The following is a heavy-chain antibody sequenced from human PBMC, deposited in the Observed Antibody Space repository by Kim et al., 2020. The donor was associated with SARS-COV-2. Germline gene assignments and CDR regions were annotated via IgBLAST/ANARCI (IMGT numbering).Heavy chain of an antibody. V-gene: IGHV5-10-1*01. CDR3: ARLRAVAGKRWIGDY. Sequence: GESLKISCKGSGYSFTSYWISWVRQMPGKGLEWMGRIDPSDSYTNYSPSFQGHVTISADKSISTTYLQWSSLKASDTAMYYCARLRAVAGKRWIGDYWGQGTLVTVSS. D-gene: IGHD6-19*01. J-gene: IGHJ4*02. CDR1: GYSFTSYW. CDR2: IDPSDSYT.